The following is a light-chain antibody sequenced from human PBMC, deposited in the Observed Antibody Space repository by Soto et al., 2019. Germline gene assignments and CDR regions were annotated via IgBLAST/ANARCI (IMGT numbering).Light chain of an antibody. V-gene: IGKV3-15*01. CDR2: GAS. J-gene: IGKJ5*01. Sequence: EIVMTQSPATLSVSPGERATLSCRASQSVRNNLAWYQQKPGQAPRLLIYGASTRATGNPARLSGSGSGTEFTLTISSLQSEDFAVYYCQQYNNWPSITFGQGTRLEIK. CDR1: QSVRNN. CDR3: QQYNNWPSIT.